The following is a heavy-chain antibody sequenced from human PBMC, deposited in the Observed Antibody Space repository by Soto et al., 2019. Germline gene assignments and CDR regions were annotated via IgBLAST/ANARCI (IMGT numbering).Heavy chain of an antibody. D-gene: IGHD3-10*01. Sequence: ASVKVSCKASGYTFTSYAMHWVRQAPGQRLEWMGWINAGNGNTKYSQKFQGRVTITRDTSASTAYMELSSLRSEDTAVYYCARDEVSLYGLFAYYYGMDVWGQGTIVTVS. CDR1: GYTFTSYA. CDR3: ARDEVSLYGLFAYYYGMDV. CDR2: INAGNGNT. J-gene: IGHJ6*02. V-gene: IGHV1-3*01.